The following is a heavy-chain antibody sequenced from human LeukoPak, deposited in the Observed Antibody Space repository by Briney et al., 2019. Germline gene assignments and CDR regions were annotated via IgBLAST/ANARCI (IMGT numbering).Heavy chain of an antibody. CDR2: ISGRSSHV. CDR3: GRAFPPLRTASAGDL. Sequence: GGSLRLSCSASGFSFSDYDMNWFRQAPGKGLEWLSSISGRSSHVYYGDSVEGRFSISRDNAMNSVFLQMNSLGVDDTAVYYCGRAFPPLRTASAGDLWGQGTLVTVSS. D-gene: IGHD3-16*01. J-gene: IGHJ4*02. V-gene: IGHV3-21*01. CDR1: GFSFSDYD.